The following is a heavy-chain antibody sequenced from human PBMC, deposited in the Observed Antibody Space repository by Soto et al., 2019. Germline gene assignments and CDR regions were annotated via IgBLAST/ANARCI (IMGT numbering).Heavy chain of an antibody. CDR2: IKSKIDGGTT. V-gene: IGHV3-15*07. D-gene: IGHD3-22*01. CDR3: ATLDYYDKKWGAFDI. J-gene: IGHJ3*02. CDR1: SGFTASGFTFSNVR. Sequence: GGSLRLSCAASGFTASGFTFSNVRMNWVRQAPGKGLEWVGRIKSKIDGGTTDYAAPVKGRFSISRDDSENTLYLQMNSLKTEDTAVYYCATLDYYDKKWGAFDIWGQGTMVTVSS.